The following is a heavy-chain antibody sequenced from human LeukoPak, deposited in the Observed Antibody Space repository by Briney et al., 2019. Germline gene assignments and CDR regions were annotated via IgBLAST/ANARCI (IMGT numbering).Heavy chain of an antibody. Sequence: PGGSLRLSCAASGFTFSSYAMHWVRQAPGKGLEWVAVISYDGSNKYYADSVKGRFTISRDNSKNTLYLQMNSLRAEDTAVYYCARDSRAYGDYDGFAYWGQGTLVTVSS. J-gene: IGHJ4*02. CDR3: ARDSRAYGDYDGFAY. D-gene: IGHD4-17*01. CDR1: GFTFSSYA. V-gene: IGHV3-30-3*01. CDR2: ISYDGSNK.